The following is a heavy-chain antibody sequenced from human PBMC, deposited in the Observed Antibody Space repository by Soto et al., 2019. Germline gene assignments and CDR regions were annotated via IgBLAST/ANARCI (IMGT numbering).Heavy chain of an antibody. V-gene: IGHV1-69*06. CDR3: AGRCDGTNCLAHFDY. D-gene: IGHD2-2*01. CDR2: IIPIFGTP. Sequence: SLEVSCKASGGTFNNYVINWVRQAPGQGLEWMAGIIPIFGTPNYAQKFQGRVTITADKSTSTAYMELNSLRSEDTAVYYCAGRCDGTNCLAHFDYWGQGTLVTVSS. J-gene: IGHJ4*02. CDR1: GGTFNNYV.